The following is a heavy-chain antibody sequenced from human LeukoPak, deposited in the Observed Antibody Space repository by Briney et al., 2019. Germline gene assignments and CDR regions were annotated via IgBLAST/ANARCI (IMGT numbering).Heavy chain of an antibody. CDR3: ATGSDYVWGSYRYFDY. Sequence: ASVKVSCKVSGYTLTELSMHWVRQAPGKGLECRGGFAPEDGETIYAQKYQGRVTMTEDTSTDTAYMELSSVRSEDTAVYYCATGSDYVWGSYRYFDYWGQGTLVTVSS. CDR1: GYTLTELS. CDR2: FAPEDGET. D-gene: IGHD3-16*02. V-gene: IGHV1-24*01. J-gene: IGHJ4*02.